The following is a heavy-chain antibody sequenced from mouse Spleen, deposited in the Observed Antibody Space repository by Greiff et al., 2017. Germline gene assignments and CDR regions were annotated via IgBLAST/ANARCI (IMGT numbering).Heavy chain of an antibody. J-gene: IGHJ1*01. CDR2: INPSNGRT. D-gene: IGHD1-1*01. CDR3: ARRQYYYGSSYPWYFDV. Sequence: QVQLQQPGAELVKPGASVKLSCKASGYTFTSYWMHWVKQRPGQGLEWIGEINPSNGRTNYNEKFKSKATLTVDKSSSTAYMQLSSLTSEDSAVYYCARRQYYYGSSYPWYFDVWGAGTTVTVSS. CDR1: GYTFTSYW. V-gene: IGHV1S81*02.